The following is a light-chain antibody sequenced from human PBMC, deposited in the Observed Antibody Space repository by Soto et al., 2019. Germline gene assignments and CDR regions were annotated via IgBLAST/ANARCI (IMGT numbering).Light chain of an antibody. CDR2: AAS. CDR1: QGISSY. J-gene: IGKJ2*01. CDR3: QQYYSYPRT. V-gene: IGKV1-8*01. Sequence: AIRMTQSPSSLSASTGDRVTITCRASQGISSYLAWYQQKPGKAPKLLIYAASTFQSGVPSRFSGSGSGTDFTLTIRCLQSEDFATYYCQQYYSYPRTFGQGTKLEIK.